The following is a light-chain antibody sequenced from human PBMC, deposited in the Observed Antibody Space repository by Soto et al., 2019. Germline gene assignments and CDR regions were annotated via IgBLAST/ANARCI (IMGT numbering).Light chain of an antibody. CDR1: SSDIGSFNL. J-gene: IGLJ1*01. Sequence: QSALTQPASVSGSPGQSITISCTGTSSDIGSFNLVSWYQQYPGKAPKLMNYEVSERPSGVSDRFSGSKSGNTATLTISGLQAEDEADYFCCSYAGSNTYVFGTGTKLTVL. CDR2: EVS. CDR3: CSYAGSNTYV. V-gene: IGLV2-23*02.